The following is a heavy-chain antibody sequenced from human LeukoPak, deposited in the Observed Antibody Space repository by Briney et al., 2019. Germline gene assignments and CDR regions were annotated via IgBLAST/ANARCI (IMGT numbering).Heavy chain of an antibody. V-gene: IGHV3-48*03. J-gene: IGHJ6*02. CDR3: ARVRSGLHMDV. CDR1: GFTFSSYE. D-gene: IGHD2-15*01. CDR2: ISSRGTTI. Sequence: GGSLRLSCAVSGFTFSSYEMNWVRQAPGKGLEWVSYISSRGTTIYYVDSVKGRFTISRDNAKNPLYLQMNSLRAEDTALYYCARVRSGLHMDVWGQGTTVTASS.